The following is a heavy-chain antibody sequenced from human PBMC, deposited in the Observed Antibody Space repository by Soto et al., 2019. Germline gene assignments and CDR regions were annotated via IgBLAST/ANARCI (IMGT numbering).Heavy chain of an antibody. CDR2: ISWNSGSI. D-gene: IGHD6-19*01. J-gene: IGHJ6*03. CDR3: AKDIRDSSGWYYYYYMDV. CDR1: GFTFDDYA. V-gene: IGHV3-9*01. Sequence: EVQLVESGGGLVQPGRSLRLSCAASGFTFDDYAMHWVRQAPGKGLEWVSGISWNSGSIGYADSVKGRFTISRDNAKNSLYLQMNSLRAEDTALYYCAKDIRDSSGWYYYYYMDVWGKGITVTDSS.